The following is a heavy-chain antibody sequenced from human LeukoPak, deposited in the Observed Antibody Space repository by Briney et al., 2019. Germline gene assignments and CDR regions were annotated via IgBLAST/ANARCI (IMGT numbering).Heavy chain of an antibody. J-gene: IGHJ6*02. D-gene: IGHD4-17*01. Sequence: GGSLRLSCAASGFTFSSYAMSWVRHAPGKGLEWVSAIRGSGGSTYYADSVKGRFTLSRDNSKNTMYLQMNSLRAEDTSVYYCAKFSVRIDEYGDYPDYYYYGMEVWGQGTTVTVSS. CDR1: GFTFSSYA. CDR2: IRGSGGST. V-gene: IGHV3-23*01. CDR3: AKFSVRIDEYGDYPDYYYYGMEV.